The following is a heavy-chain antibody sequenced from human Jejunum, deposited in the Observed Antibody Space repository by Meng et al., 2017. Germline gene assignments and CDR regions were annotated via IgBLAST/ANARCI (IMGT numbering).Heavy chain of an antibody. Sequence: GSLRLSCTVSGDSVSSDNYYWSWIRQPPGQGLEWIGYVYYSGHTDYNPSLERRVTISIDKSTNQFSLRLSSVTAADTAVYYCARVILYSGSYYFDFWGQGTLVTVSS. CDR1: GDSVSSDNYY. D-gene: IGHD1-26*01. J-gene: IGHJ4*02. V-gene: IGHV4-61*01. CDR2: VYYSGHT. CDR3: ARVILYSGSYYFDF.